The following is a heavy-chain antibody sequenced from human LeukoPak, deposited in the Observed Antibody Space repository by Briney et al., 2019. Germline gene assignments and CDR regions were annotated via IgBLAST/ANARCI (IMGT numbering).Heavy chain of an antibody. J-gene: IGHJ4*02. V-gene: IGHV3-23*01. CDR3: AKDSFGEWFGESNFDC. D-gene: IGHD3-10*01. CDR2: ISGNGGST. Sequence: PGGSLRLSCAASGFTFSSYAMNCVRQAPGKGLEWVSDISGNGGSTYYADSVKGRFIISRDNSKNTLYLQMNSLRDEDTAVYYCAKDSFGEWFGESNFDCWGQGTLVTVSS. CDR1: GFTFSSYA.